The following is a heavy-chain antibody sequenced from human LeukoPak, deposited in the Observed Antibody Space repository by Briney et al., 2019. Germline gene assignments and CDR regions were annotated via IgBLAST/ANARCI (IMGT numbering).Heavy chain of an antibody. D-gene: IGHD3-22*01. CDR1: GFTFSSYD. J-gene: IGHJ2*01. V-gene: IGHV3-13*04. CDR2: IGTAGGT. CDR3: ARRPRDYYDSSGTRVRNWYFDL. Sequence: GGSLRLSCAASGFTFSSYDMHWVRQATGKGLEWVSAIGTAGGTYYPGSVKGRFTISRENANNSLYLQINSLRAGDTAVYYCARRPRDYYDSSGTRVRNWYFDLWGRGTLVTVSS.